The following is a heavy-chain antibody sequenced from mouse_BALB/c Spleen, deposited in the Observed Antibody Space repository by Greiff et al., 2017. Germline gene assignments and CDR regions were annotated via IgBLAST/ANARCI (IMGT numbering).Heavy chain of an antibody. V-gene: IGHV7-3*02. J-gene: IGHJ3*01. Sequence: EVKVVESGGGLVQPGGSLRLSCATSGFTFTDYYMSWVRQPPGKALEWLGFIRNKANGYTTEYSASVKGRFTISRDNSQSILYLQMNTLRAEDSATYYCARVYGAWFAYWGQGTLVTVSA. CDR3: ARVYGAWFAY. D-gene: IGHD1-1*02. CDR2: IRNKANGYTT. CDR1: GFTFTDYY.